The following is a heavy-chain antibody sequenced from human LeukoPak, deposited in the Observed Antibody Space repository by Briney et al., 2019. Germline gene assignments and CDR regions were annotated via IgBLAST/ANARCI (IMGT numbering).Heavy chain of an antibody. CDR3: ARSITMVRGVMVGYYFFDY. CDR1: GYTFTSYG. Sequence: ASVKVSCKASGYTFTSYGISWVRQAPGQGLEGMGWVSAYNGNTNYAQKLQGRVTMTTDTPTSTAYMELRSLRSDDTAVYYCARSITMVRGVMVGYYFFDYWGQGTLVTVSS. CDR2: VSAYNGNT. J-gene: IGHJ4*02. D-gene: IGHD3-10*01. V-gene: IGHV1-18*01.